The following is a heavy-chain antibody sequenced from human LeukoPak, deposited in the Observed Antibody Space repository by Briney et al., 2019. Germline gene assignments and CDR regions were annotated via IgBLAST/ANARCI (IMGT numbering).Heavy chain of an antibody. J-gene: IGHJ4*02. V-gene: IGHV3-48*03. D-gene: IGHD3-10*01. CDR1: GFTFSSYE. Sequence: GGSLRLSCAASGFTFSSYEMNWVRQAPGKGLEWVSYISTTGKTIYYADSVKGRFTISRDNARNSLYLQMNSLRAEDTAVYYCGGTGSSGDPVVDYWGQGTLVTVSS. CDR3: GGTGSSGDPVVDY. CDR2: ISTTGKTI.